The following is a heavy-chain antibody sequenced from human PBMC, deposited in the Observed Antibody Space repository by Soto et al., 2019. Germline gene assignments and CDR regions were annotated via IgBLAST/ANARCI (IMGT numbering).Heavy chain of an antibody. Sequence: SETLSLTCTVSGGSISSYYWSWIRQPPGKGLEWIGYIYFRGTTNYSPSLKSRVTMSADTSKNQFSLKPNSVTAADTAVYYCARMNYYDTSGYPFDYWGQGMMVTVSS. CDR2: IYFRGTT. V-gene: IGHV4-59*01. CDR3: ARMNYYDTSGYPFDY. J-gene: IGHJ4*02. D-gene: IGHD3-22*01. CDR1: GGSISSYY.